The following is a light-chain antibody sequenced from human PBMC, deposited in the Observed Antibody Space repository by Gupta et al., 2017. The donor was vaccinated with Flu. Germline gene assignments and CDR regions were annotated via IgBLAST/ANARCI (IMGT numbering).Light chain of an antibody. CDR1: KLGDKY. V-gene: IGLV3-1*01. Sequence: STGQTASITCSGDKLGDKYACWYQQKPGQSPVLVIYQDSKRPSGIPERFSGSNSGNTATLTISGTQAMDEADYYCQAWDSSTKVFGGGTKLTVL. CDR2: QDS. CDR3: QAWDSSTKV. J-gene: IGLJ3*02.